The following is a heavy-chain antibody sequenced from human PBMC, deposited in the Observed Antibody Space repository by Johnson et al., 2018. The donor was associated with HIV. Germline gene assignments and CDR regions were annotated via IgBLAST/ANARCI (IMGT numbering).Heavy chain of an antibody. J-gene: IGHJ3*02. V-gene: IGHV3-7*01. CDR3: GSLGDGHQKGAFEI. Sequence: VQLMESGGGVVQPGRSLRLSCAASGFTFSSCAMSWVRQAPGKGPEWVANINHDVSAIHYVDSVKGRFTISRDNAKRSLFLQMNSLRVEDTAVYFCGSLGDGHQKGAFEIWGHGTMVTVSS. CDR2: INHDVSAI. CDR1: GFTFSSCA. D-gene: IGHD3-16*01.